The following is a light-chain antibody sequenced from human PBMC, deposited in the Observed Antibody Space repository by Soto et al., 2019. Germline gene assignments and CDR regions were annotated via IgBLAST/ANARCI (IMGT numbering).Light chain of an antibody. CDR1: QSLLHSNGYNY. V-gene: IGKV2-28*01. J-gene: IGKJ2*01. CDR2: VGS. Sequence: DIVMTQSPLSLPVTPGESASISCRSSQSLLHSNGYNYLSWYPQKPGQSPQLLIYVGSNRASGVPARFSGSGSGTEFTLKISRVEAEDAGIYYCMQSLQILYTFGQGTKLEIK. CDR3: MQSLQILYT.